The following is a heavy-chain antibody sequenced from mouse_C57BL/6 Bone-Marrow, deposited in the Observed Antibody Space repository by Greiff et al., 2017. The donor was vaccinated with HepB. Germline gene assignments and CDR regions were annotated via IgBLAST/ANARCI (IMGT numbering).Heavy chain of an antibody. CDR2: ISYDGSN. J-gene: IGHJ4*01. D-gene: IGHD2-4*01. Sequence: ESGPGLVKPSQSLSLTCSVTGYSITSGYYWNWIRQFPGNKLEWMGYISYDGSNNYNPSLKNRISITRDTSKNQFFLKLNSVTTEDTATYYCASGDYDFYYAMDYWGQGTSVTVSS. V-gene: IGHV3-6*01. CDR3: ASGDYDFYYAMDY. CDR1: GYSITSGYY.